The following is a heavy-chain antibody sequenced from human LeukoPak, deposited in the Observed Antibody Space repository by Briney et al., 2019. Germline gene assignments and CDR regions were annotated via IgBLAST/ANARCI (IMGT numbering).Heavy chain of an antibody. J-gene: IGHJ4*02. CDR1: GGSFSGFY. D-gene: IGHD3-3*01. CDR2: INHSGSS. Sequence: PSETLSLTCAVYGGSFSGFYWSWIRQPPGKGLEWIGEINHSGSSNYNPSLESRVTISVDTSKNQFSLKLSSVTAADTAVYYCASRSSIWSGYQDTLYYFDSWGQGTLVTVSS. CDR3: ASRSSIWSGYQDTLYYFDS. V-gene: IGHV4-34*01.